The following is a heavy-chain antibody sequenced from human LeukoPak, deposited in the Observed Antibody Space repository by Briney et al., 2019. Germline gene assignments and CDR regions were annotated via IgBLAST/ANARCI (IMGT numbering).Heavy chain of an antibody. CDR1: GFTFSSYW. CDR2: IKQDASEK. V-gene: IGHV3-7*01. Sequence: GGSLRLSCAASGFTFSSYWMTWVRQAPGKGLEWVANIKQDASEKFYVDSVKGRFTISRDNAKNSLYPQMNSLRAEDTAVYYCARDLSWSLSGYDYWGQGTLVTVSS. J-gene: IGHJ4*02. D-gene: IGHD3-3*01. CDR3: ARDLSWSLSGYDY.